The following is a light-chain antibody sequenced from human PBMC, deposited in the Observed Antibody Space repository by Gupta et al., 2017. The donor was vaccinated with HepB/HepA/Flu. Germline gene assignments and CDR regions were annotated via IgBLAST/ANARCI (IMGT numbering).Light chain of an antibody. CDR1: SSNIGAGYD. V-gene: IGLV1-40*01. J-gene: IGLJ3*02. Sequence: QSVLTQPPSVSGAPGQRVTISCIGNSSNIGAGYDVHWYQQLPGTAPRLLIYGNNNRPSGVPDRFSRSKSGTSASLAISGLHDEDEADYYCQSYDSSLSSRVFGGGTKLTVL. CDR3: QSYDSSLSSRV. CDR2: GNN.